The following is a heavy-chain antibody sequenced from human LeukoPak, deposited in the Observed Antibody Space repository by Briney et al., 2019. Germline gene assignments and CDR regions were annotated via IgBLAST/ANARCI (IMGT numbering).Heavy chain of an antibody. V-gene: IGHV3-15*01. D-gene: IGHD1-26*01. Sequence: GGSLRPSCAASGFTFTNAWMTWVRQAPGRGLEWVGRIKSNADGGTTDYTAPVKGRFTISRDDSTNTLYLQMNSLKTEDTAVYYCTTASGSYFDYWGQGTLVTVSS. J-gene: IGHJ4*02. CDR1: GFTFTNAW. CDR2: IKSNADGGTT. CDR3: TTASGSYFDY.